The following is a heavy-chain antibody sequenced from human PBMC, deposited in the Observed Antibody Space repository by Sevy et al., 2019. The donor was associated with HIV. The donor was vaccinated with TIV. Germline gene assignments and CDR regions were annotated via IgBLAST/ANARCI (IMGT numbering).Heavy chain of an antibody. D-gene: IGHD5-12*01. V-gene: IGHV3-30*04. CDR3: ARDLNSGYANYYYYGMDV. Sequence: GGSLRLSCAASGFTFINHAMHWVRQAPGKGLEWVTVISYDGSNKYYADSGKGRFTISRDTSKSTVYLQMESLRAEDTAVYYCARDLNSGYANYYYYGMDVWGQGTTVTVSS. CDR1: GFTFINHA. CDR2: ISYDGSNK. J-gene: IGHJ6*02.